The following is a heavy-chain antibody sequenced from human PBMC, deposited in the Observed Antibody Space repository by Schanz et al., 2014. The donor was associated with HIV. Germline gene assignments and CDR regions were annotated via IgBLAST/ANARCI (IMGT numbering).Heavy chain of an antibody. V-gene: IGHV3-21*01. CDR2: ITSGGYI. Sequence: EVQLVESGGGLVKRGGSLRLSCVVSGLIFRTYDMNWVRQAPGKGLEWVSSITSGGYIYYADSLRGRFTISRDNARNSLYLQMNSLRAEDTAVYYCARETSGFSTSWPPRYHYYGMDVWGQGTLVTVSS. CDR3: ARETSGFSTSWPPRYHYYGMDV. J-gene: IGHJ6*02. CDR1: GLIFRTYD. D-gene: IGHD6-13*01.